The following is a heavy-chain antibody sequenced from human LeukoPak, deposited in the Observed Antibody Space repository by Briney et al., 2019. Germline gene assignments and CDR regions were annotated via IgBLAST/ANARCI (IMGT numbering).Heavy chain of an antibody. CDR3: TSHDGLRYFDWFPERFDY. CDR2: IRSKAYGGTT. J-gene: IGHJ4*02. V-gene: IGHV3-49*04. D-gene: IGHD3-9*01. Sequence: GGSLRLSCTASGFTFGDYAISWVRQAPGKGLEWVGFIRSKAYGGTTEYAASVKGRFTISRDDSKSIAYLQMNSLKTEDTAVYYCTSHDGLRYFDWFPERFDYWGQGTLVTVSS. CDR1: GFTFGDYA.